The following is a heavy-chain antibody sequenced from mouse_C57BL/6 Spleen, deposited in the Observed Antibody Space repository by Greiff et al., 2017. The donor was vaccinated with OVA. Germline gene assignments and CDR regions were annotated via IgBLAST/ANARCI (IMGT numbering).Heavy chain of an antibody. CDR1: GFTFSSYA. V-gene: IGHV5-9-1*02. CDR3: TRASNFYAMDY. D-gene: IGHD2-5*01. Sequence: EVKLVESGEGLVKPGGSLKLSCAASGFTFSSYAMPWVRQTPEKRLEWVAYISSGGDYIYYADTVKGRFTISRDNARNTLYLQMSSLKSEDTAMYYCTRASNFYAMDYWGQGTSVTVSS. J-gene: IGHJ4*01. CDR2: ISSGGDYI.